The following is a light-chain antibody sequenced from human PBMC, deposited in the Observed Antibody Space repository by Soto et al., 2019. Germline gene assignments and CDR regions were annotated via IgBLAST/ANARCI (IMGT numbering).Light chain of an antibody. CDR3: QQYYSTPYT. J-gene: IGKJ2*01. CDR1: QSVLYSSNNNNY. V-gene: IGKV4-1*01. CDR2: WAS. Sequence: DIVMTQSPDSLAVSLGERATINCKSSQSVLYSSNNNNYLAWYQQKPGQPPKLLIYWASTRESGVPDRFSGSGSGTYYTLTLSSLQAEDVAVYYCQQYYSTPYTFGQGTKLEIK.